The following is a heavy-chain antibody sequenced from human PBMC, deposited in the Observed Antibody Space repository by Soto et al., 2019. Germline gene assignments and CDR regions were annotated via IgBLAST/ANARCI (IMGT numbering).Heavy chain of an antibody. CDR1: GVSISSINW. V-gene: IGHV4-4*02. J-gene: IGHJ5*02. CDR2: MYPSGGT. Sequence: QMQLQESGPGLVTPSGTLSLTCSVSGVSISSINWWTWVRQAPGKGLEWIGEMYPSGGTTYNPSPQNRVTISVDNSKNHLSLTLTSVTAADTAVYYCARCLHCSNGGRFDPWGQGALVTVSS. CDR3: ARCLHCSNGGRFDP. D-gene: IGHD2-8*01.